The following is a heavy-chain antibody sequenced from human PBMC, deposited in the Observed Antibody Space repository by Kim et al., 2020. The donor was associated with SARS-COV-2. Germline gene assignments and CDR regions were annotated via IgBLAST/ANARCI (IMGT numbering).Heavy chain of an antibody. J-gene: IGHJ4*02. CDR3: ARRVRITIFGVVTYFDY. V-gene: IGHV4-4*02. D-gene: IGHD3-3*01. Sequence: SETLSLTCAVSGGSISSSNWWSWVRQPPGKVLEWIGEIYHSGSTNYNPSLKSRVTISVDKSKNQFSLKLSSVTAADTAVYYCARRVRITIFGVVTYFDYWGQGTLVTVSS. CDR2: IYHSGST. CDR1: GGSISSSNW.